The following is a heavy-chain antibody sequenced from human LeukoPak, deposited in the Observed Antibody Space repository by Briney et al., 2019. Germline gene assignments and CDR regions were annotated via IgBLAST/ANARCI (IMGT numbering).Heavy chain of an antibody. Sequence: GGSLRLSCAVSGFTFSSYAMSWVRQAPGKGLEWVSVISGSGGSTYYADSVKGRFTISRDNSKNTLYLQMNSLRAEDTAVYYCAKDGGYCSGGSCYSSWYFDYWGQGTLVTVSS. J-gene: IGHJ4*02. D-gene: IGHD2-15*01. CDR2: ISGSGGST. CDR3: AKDGGYCSGGSCYSSWYFDY. V-gene: IGHV3-23*01. CDR1: GFTFSSYA.